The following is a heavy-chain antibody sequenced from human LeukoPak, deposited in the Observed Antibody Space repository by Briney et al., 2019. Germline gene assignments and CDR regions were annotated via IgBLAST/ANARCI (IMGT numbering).Heavy chain of an antibody. J-gene: IGHJ3*02. D-gene: IGHD3-9*01. CDR3: ASISRYFDDNAFDI. Sequence: SETLSLTCTVSGGSISSGDYYWSWIRQPPGKGLEWIGYIYYSGSTYYNPSLKSRVTISVDTSKNQFSLKLSSVTAADTAVYYCASISRYFDDNAFDIWGQGTMVTVSS. CDR1: GGSISSGDYY. V-gene: IGHV4-30-4*01. CDR2: IYYSGST.